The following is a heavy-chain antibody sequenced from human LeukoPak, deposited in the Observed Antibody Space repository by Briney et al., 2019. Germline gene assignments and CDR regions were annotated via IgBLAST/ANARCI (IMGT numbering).Heavy chain of an antibody. CDR1: GFTFSSYW. CDR3: AREEASWFGEYDAFDI. V-gene: IGHV3-74*01. Sequence: GGSLRLSCAASGFTFSSYWMHWVRQAPGKGLVWVSRINSDGSSTSYADSVKGRFTISRDNAKNTLYLQMNSLRAEDTAVYYCAREEASWFGEYDAFDIWGQGTMVTVSS. CDR2: INSDGSST. J-gene: IGHJ3*02. D-gene: IGHD3-10*01.